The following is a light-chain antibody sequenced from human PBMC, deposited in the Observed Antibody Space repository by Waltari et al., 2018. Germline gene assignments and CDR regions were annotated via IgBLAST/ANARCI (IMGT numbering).Light chain of an antibody. CDR1: QSVASY. J-gene: IGKJ2*01. Sequence: EVVLTQSPVTLSVSPGETVTLSCRASQSVASYLAWYQQQSGQAPRLLIYGASSRATGVPARFSGGGSATEFTLTISGLQSEDFAVYYCQQYGNLPPYTFGQGTQLEIK. CDR2: GAS. CDR3: QQYGNLPPYT. V-gene: IGKV3-15*01.